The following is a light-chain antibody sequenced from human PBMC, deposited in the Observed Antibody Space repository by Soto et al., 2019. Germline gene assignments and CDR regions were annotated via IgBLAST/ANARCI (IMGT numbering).Light chain of an antibody. J-gene: IGLJ2*01. V-gene: IGLV1-40*01. CDR1: SSNIGADFG. Sequence: QSALTQPPSVSGAPGQRVTISCTGNSSNIGADFGVHWYQQLPGTGPKVLIYGNTNRPSGVPLRISGSKSGTSASRTITGSLLEGEGFYYCQSYHRSPENSGVFGGGTKLTV. CDR3: QSYHRSPENSGV. CDR2: GNT.